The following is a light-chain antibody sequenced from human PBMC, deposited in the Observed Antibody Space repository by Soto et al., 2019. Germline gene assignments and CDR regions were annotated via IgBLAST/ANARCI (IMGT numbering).Light chain of an antibody. J-gene: IGKJ4*02. Sequence: STRRAIQSISHFLAWYQQKPGKVPKLLIYDASNLGSGVPSRFSGSGSGTAFTLTVRSLQPGYFAAYYCQQSPCYSRALAEGTKVDIK. V-gene: IGKV1-5*01. CDR2: DAS. CDR1: QSISHF. CDR3: QQSPCYSRA.